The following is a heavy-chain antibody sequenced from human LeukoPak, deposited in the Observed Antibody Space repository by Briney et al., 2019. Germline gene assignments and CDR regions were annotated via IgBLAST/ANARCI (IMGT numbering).Heavy chain of an antibody. CDR3: ARERFDDTPLCDY. J-gene: IGHJ4*02. Sequence: GRSLRLSCAASGFTFSSYAMHWVRQAPGKGLEWVAVISYDGSNKYYADSVEGRFTISRDNSKNTLYPQMNSLRAEDTAVYYCARERFDDTPLCDYWGQGTLVTVSS. CDR2: ISYDGSNK. V-gene: IGHV3-30*04. D-gene: IGHD3-9*01. CDR1: GFTFSSYA.